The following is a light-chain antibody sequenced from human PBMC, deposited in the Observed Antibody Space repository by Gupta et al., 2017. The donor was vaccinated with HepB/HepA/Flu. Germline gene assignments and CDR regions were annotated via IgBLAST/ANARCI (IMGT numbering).Light chain of an antibody. V-gene: IGLV1-51*02. CDR2: ENT. CDR3: WTWNRSLTAFV. J-gene: IGLJ1*01. CDR1: SSNIGSAS. Sequence: QSILPQPPSVSATPGQKVTISCSGSSSNIGSASVSWYQQVPGTAPKLVSYENTSRPSGIPDQFSGSKSGTSATLIITGLQTGDEAHYYCWTWNRSLTAFVFGTGTKVTVL.